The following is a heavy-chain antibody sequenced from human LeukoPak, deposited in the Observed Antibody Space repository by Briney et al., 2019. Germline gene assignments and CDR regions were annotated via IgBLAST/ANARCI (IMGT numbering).Heavy chain of an antibody. CDR3: ARVSDGYCSSTSCYADY. J-gene: IGHJ4*02. CDR2: ISSSSSYI. Sequence: PGGSLRLSCAASGFTFSSYSMNWVRQAPGKGLEWVSSISSSSSYIYYADSVKGRFTISRDNAKNLLYLQMNSLRAEDTAVYYCARVSDGYCSSTSCYADYWGQGTLVTVSS. CDR1: GFTFSSYS. V-gene: IGHV3-21*01. D-gene: IGHD2-2*01.